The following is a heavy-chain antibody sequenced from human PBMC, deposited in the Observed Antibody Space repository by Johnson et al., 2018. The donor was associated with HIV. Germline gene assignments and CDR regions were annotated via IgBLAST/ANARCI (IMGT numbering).Heavy chain of an antibody. Sequence: VQLVESGGGLVQPGGSLRLSCAASGITVGTNYMSWVRQAPGKGLEWVSAISGSGGSTYYADSVKGRFTISRDNSKNTLYLQMNSLRAEDTAVYYCAREGGYSGYEGVGHTNDAFDIWGQGTMVTVSS. V-gene: IGHV3-23*04. CDR2: SGSGGST. D-gene: IGHD5-12*01. CDR3: AREGGYSGYEGVGHTNDAFDI. J-gene: IGHJ3*02. CDR1: GITVGTNY.